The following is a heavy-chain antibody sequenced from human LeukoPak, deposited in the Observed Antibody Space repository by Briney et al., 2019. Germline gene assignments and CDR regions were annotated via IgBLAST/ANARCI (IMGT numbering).Heavy chain of an antibody. J-gene: IGHJ4*02. V-gene: IGHV3-7*03. CDR2: IKQDGSEK. CDR3: ARESPSDYGGDY. Sequence: GGSLRLSCVAAPGFRITNNWMTWIRQAPGKGLEWVANIKQDGSEKYYVDSVKGRFTISRDNAKNSLYLQMNSLRAEDTAVYYCARESPSDYGGDYWGQGTLVTVSS. D-gene: IGHD4-23*01. CDR1: GFRITNNW.